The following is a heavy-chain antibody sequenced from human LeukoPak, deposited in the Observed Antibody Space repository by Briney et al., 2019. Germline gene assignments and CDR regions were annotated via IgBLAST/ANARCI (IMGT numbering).Heavy chain of an antibody. V-gene: IGHV4-34*01. CDR2: INHSGST. CDR3: ARGRVAGEYYFDY. CDR1: GGSFSGYY. Sequence: SETLSLTCAVYGGSFSGYYWSWICQPPGKGLEWIGEINHSGSTYYNPSLKSRVTISVDTSKNQFSLKLSSVTAADTAVYYCARGRVAGEYYFDYWGQGTLVTVSS. D-gene: IGHD6-19*01. J-gene: IGHJ4*02.